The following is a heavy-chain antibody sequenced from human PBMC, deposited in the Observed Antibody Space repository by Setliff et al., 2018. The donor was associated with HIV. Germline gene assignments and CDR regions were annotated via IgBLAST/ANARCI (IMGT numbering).Heavy chain of an antibody. CDR3: ARYTSKVDWFDP. Sequence: SETLSLTCTVSGDSITNDDYYWGWIRQPPGKGLAWIAIIHYNGRTYYDPSLKSRVTIFVDTSKTQFYLKLRSVTASDTAVYYCARYTSKVDWFDPWGQGTLVTVSS. D-gene: IGHD2-2*02. V-gene: IGHV4-39*01. CDR1: GDSITNDDYY. CDR2: IHYNGRT. J-gene: IGHJ5*02.